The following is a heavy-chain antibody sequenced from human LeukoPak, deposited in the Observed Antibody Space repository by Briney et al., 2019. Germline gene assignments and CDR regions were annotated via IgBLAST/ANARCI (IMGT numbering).Heavy chain of an antibody. V-gene: IGHV4-61*01. J-gene: IGHJ4*02. D-gene: IGHD3-3*01. CDR1: GGSVSSGSYY. CDR2: IYYSGST. CDR3: ARAPYYDFWSGYLTYGLFDY. Sequence: SGTLSLTCTVSGGSVSSGSYYWSWIRQPPGKGLEWIGYIYYSGSTNYNPSLKSRVTISVDTSKNQFSLKLSSVTAADTAVYYCARAPYYDFWSGYLTYGLFDYWGQGTLVTVSS.